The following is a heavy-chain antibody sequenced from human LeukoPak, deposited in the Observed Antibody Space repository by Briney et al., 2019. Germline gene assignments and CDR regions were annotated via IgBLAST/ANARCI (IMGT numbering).Heavy chain of an antibody. CDR3: ARESQEKYYFDY. V-gene: IGHV4-59*12. CDR2: IYYSGST. J-gene: IGHJ4*02. Sequence: SETLSLTCTVSGGSISSYYWSWIRQPPGKGLEWIGYIYYSGSTNYNPSLKSRLTISVDTSKNQFSLKLSSVTAADTAVYYCARESQEKYYFDYWGQGTLVTVSS. D-gene: IGHD5-24*01. CDR1: GGSISSYY.